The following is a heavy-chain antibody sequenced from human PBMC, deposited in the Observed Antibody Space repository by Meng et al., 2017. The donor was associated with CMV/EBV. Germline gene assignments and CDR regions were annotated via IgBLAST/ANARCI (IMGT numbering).Heavy chain of an antibody. CDR3: ARDRVVRIVGATTDWFDP. CDR1: GYTFTGYY. J-gene: IGHJ5*02. V-gene: IGHV1-2*02. Sequence: ASVKVSCKASGYTFTGYYMHWVRQAPGQGLEWMGWINPNSGGTNYAQKFQGRVTVTRDTSISTAYMELSRLRSDDTAVYYCARDRVVRIVGATTDWFDPWGQGTLVTVSS. D-gene: IGHD1-26*01. CDR2: INPNSGGT.